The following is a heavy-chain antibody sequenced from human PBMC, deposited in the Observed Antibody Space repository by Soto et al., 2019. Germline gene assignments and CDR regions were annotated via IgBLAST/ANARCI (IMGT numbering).Heavy chain of an antibody. Sequence: QVQLVQSGAEVKKPGASVKVSCKASGYTFTRSGISWVRQAPGQGLEWMGWISTYNGDTNYAQTFQGRVTMTTDTSTSTVYMELRRLRSDDTAVYYCAREGVAPYYYSGMDVWGQGTPVTVSS. CDR2: ISTYNGDT. D-gene: IGHD5-12*01. CDR3: AREGVAPYYYSGMDV. CDR1: GYTFTRSG. J-gene: IGHJ6*02. V-gene: IGHV1-18*01.